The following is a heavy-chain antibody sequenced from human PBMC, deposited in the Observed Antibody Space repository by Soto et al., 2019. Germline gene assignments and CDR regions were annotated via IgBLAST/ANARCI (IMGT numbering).Heavy chain of an antibody. J-gene: IGHJ4*02. D-gene: IGHD6-13*01. V-gene: IGHV4-30-4*01. CDR2: IYYSGST. CDR3: AREAIAAATDY. Sequence: QVQLQESGPGLVAPSQTLSLTCTVSGGSINSGDYYWSWIRQPPGKGLEWIGYIYYSGSTYYNPSLKRRVTISLDTSKRQFSLRLSSVTAADTAVYYCAREAIAAATDYWGPGTLVTVSS. CDR1: GGSINSGDYY.